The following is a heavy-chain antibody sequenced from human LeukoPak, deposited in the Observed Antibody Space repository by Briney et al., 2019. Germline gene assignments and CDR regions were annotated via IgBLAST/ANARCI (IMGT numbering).Heavy chain of an antibody. Sequence: GASVKVSCKASGYTFTSYGISWVRQAPGQGLEWMGWISAYNGNTNYAQKLRGRVTMTTDTSTSTAYMELRSLRSDDTAVYYCARDLTPYYYDSSGYYYWGQGTLVTVSS. CDR3: ARDLTPYYYDSSGYYY. CDR1: GYTFTSYG. V-gene: IGHV1-18*01. CDR2: ISAYNGNT. J-gene: IGHJ4*02. D-gene: IGHD3-22*01.